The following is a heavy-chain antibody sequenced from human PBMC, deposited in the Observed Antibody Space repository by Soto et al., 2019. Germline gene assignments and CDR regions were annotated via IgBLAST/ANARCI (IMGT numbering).Heavy chain of an antibody. D-gene: IGHD5-12*01. V-gene: IGHV7-4-1*01. Sequence: QVQLVQSGSELKKPGASVKVSCKASGYTFTSYAMNCVRQAPGQGLEWMGWINTNTWKPTYAQGFTGRFVFSLDTSVSTAYLQICSLKAEDTAVYYCARDKGRWLQRTLDPWGQGTLVTVSS. J-gene: IGHJ5*02. CDR2: INTNTWKP. CDR1: GYTFTSYA. CDR3: ARDKGRWLQRTLDP.